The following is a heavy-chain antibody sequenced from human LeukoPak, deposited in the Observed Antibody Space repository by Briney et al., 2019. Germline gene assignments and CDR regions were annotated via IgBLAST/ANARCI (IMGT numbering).Heavy chain of an antibody. CDR3: AKDDNYIRFLS. D-gene: IGHD3-16*01. V-gene: IGHV3-21*04. Sequence: AGGSLRLSCAASGFTFSTYNMNWVRQAPGKGLEWVSSISGSSSYIYYADSVKGRFSISRDNAKNSLYLQMNSLRAEDTAVYYCAKDDNYIRFLSWGQGTLVTVSS. CDR1: GFTFSTYN. CDR2: ISGSSSYI. J-gene: IGHJ5*02.